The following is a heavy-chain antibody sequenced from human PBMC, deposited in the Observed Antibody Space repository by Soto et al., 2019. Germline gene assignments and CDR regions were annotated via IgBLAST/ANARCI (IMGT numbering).Heavy chain of an antibody. V-gene: IGHV4-30-2*01. D-gene: IGHD1-1*01. CDR3: ARLQYNFDY. Sequence: SETLSLTCAVSGGSISSGGYSWSWIRQPPGKGLEWIGYIYHSGRPYYNPSLKSRVTISVDRSKNQFSLKLSSVTAADTAVYYCARLQYNFDYWGQGTQVTVSS. J-gene: IGHJ4*02. CDR1: GGSISSGGYS. CDR2: IYHSGRP.